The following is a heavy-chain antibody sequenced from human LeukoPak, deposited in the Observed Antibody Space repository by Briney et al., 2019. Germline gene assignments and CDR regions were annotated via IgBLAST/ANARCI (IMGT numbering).Heavy chain of an antibody. V-gene: IGHV2-5*02. CDR2: IYWDDDK. J-gene: IGHJ5*02. CDR1: GFSLSTSGVG. Sequence: SGPTLVHPTQTLTLTCTFSGFSLSTSGVGVGWIRQPPGKALEWLALIYWDDDKRYSPSLKSRLTITKDTSKNQVVLTMTNMDPVDTATYYCAHTDCSSTSCYANWFDPWGEGTLVTVSS. D-gene: IGHD2-2*01. CDR3: AHTDCSSTSCYANWFDP.